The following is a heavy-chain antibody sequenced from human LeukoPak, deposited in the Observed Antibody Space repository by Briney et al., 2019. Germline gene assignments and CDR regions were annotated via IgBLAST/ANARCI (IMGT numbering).Heavy chain of an antibody. CDR1: GGTFSSYA. Sequence: SVKVSCKASGGTFSSYAISWVRQAPGQGLEWMGGITPIFGTANYAQKFQGRVTITADKSTSTAYMELSSLRSEDTAVYYCARTHTSYYYYYMDVWGKGTTVTVSS. D-gene: IGHD2-2*01. CDR3: ARTHTSYYYYYMDV. J-gene: IGHJ6*03. V-gene: IGHV1-69*06. CDR2: ITPIFGTA.